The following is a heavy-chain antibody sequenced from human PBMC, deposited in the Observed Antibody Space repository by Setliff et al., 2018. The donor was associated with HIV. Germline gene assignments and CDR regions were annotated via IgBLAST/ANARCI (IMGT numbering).Heavy chain of an antibody. Sequence: SETLSLTCTVSGVSISNYYWSWIRQPPGKGLEWIGYMYYSGNTNYNPSLKSRVTISLDTSNNQFSLKLTSVTAADTAMYYCASFFVTTVTNQDYWGQGTPVTVS. J-gene: IGHJ4*02. CDR2: MYYSGNT. D-gene: IGHD4-17*01. V-gene: IGHV4-59*12. CDR1: GVSISNYY. CDR3: ASFFVTTVTNQDY.